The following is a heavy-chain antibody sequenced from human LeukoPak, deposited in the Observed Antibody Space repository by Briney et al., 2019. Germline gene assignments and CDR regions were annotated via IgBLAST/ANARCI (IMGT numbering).Heavy chain of an antibody. D-gene: IGHD6-19*01. V-gene: IGHV1-18*01. CDR1: GYSFVLYG. CDR3: ARRGSGWYLGAFDI. J-gene: IGHJ3*02. CDR2: ISTYNGNT. Sequence: ASVKVSCKASGYSFVLYGISWVRQAPGQGPEWMGWISTYNGNTKYAEKFQGRVTMTTDTPTSTAYMELRSLRSDDTAVYYCARRGSGWYLGAFDIWGQGTMVTVSS.